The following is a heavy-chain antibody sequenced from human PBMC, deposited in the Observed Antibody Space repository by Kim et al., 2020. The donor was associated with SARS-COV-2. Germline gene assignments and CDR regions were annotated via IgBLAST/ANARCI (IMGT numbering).Heavy chain of an antibody. CDR2: INPNSGGT. Sequence: ASVKVSCKASGYTFTGYYMHWVRQAPGQGLEWMGWINPNSGGTNYAQKFQGWVTMTRDTSISTAYMELSRLRSDDTAVYYCARARPPLWFGEFWFDPWGQGTLVTVSS. CDR3: ARARPPLWFGEFWFDP. D-gene: IGHD3-10*01. J-gene: IGHJ5*02. CDR1: GYTFTGYY. V-gene: IGHV1-2*04.